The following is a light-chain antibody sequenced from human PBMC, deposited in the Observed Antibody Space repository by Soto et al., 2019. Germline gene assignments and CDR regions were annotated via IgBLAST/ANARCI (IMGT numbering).Light chain of an antibody. CDR2: GNS. Sequence: QSVLTQPPSVSGAPGQRVTISCTGSSSNIWAGYDVHWYQQLPGTAPKLLIYGNSNRPSGVPDRFSGSKSGTSASLAITGLQAEDEADYYCQSYDSRLSGSVFGGGTKLTVL. J-gene: IGLJ3*02. CDR3: QSYDSRLSGSV. CDR1: SSNIWAGYD. V-gene: IGLV1-40*01.